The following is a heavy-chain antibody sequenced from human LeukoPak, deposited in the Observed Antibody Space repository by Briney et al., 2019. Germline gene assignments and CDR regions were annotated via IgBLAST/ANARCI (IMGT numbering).Heavy chain of an antibody. Sequence: GGSLSLSCAASGFTFSNAWRCWVRQAPGKGLDWFGRIKSKTDGGTTDYAAPVKGRFTISRDDSKNTLYLQMNSLKTEDTAVYYCTTQADCSSTSCYGMDVWGQGTTVTVSS. CDR2: IKSKTDGGTT. V-gene: IGHV3-15*01. CDR3: TTQADCSSTSCYGMDV. D-gene: IGHD2-2*01. J-gene: IGHJ6*02. CDR1: GFTFSNAW.